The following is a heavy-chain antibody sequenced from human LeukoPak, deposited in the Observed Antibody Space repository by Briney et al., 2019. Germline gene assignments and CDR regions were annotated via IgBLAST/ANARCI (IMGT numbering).Heavy chain of an antibody. D-gene: IGHD6-13*01. CDR2: ISASGRDT. Sequence: GGSLRLSCAASGFTFSNYKMNWVRQAPGKGLEWVSGISASGRDTWFPDSVKGRFTISRDNSKNTLFLQMNSLRVEDTAIYYCAKDAAGPEYWGQGTLVTVSS. V-gene: IGHV3-23*01. J-gene: IGHJ4*02. CDR3: AKDAAGPEY. CDR1: GFTFSNYK.